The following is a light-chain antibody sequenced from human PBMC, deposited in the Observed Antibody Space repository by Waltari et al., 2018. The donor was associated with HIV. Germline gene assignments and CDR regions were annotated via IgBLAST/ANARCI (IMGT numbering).Light chain of an antibody. CDR2: DVS. CDR3: CSYAGSYTWV. J-gene: IGLJ3*02. V-gene: IGLV2-11*01. Sequence: QSALTQPRSVSGSPGQSVTISCTGTSSDVGGYNYVPWYQQHPGKAPKLRISDVSKRPSGVPERFSGSKSCNTASRTISGLQAEDEAEYYCCSYAGSYTWVFGGGTKLTGL. CDR1: SSDVGGYNY.